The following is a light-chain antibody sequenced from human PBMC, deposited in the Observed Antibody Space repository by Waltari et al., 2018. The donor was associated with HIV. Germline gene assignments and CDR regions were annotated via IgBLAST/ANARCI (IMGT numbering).Light chain of an antibody. Sequence: DIQLTQSPRSLSASVGATDTITCRPSHNISTFLNWYQYKVGKVPKLLIFGTSSLQSGVPSRFRGTKTGTDFALTISGLQPEDFATYYCQQSFRAFTFGPGTKIDV. J-gene: IGKJ3*01. CDR3: QQSFRAFT. CDR2: GTS. CDR1: HNISTF. V-gene: IGKV1-39*01.